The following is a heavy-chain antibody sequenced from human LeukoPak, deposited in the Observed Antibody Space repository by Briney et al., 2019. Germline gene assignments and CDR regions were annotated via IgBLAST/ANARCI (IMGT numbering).Heavy chain of an antibody. J-gene: IGHJ4*02. D-gene: IGHD6-19*01. CDR1: SFSFSSYW. CDR3: ARSTGWYPFPDY. Sequence: GGSLRLSCTASSFSFSSYWMTWVRQAPGKGLERVASINQGGSEKYSVDSVKGRFTISRDNPKNSLYLQMNSLRAEDTSVYYCARSTGWYPFPDYWGQGTLVTVSS. V-gene: IGHV3-7*01. CDR2: INQGGSEK.